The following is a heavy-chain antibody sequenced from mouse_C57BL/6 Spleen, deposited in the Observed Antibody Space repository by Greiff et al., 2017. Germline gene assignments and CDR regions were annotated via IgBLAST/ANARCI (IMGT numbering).Heavy chain of an antibody. V-gene: IGHV5-9*01. CDR3: ARHQYYGTHWYCDV. Sequence: EVQLQESGGGLVKPGGSLKLSCAASGFTFSSYTMSWVRQTPEKRLEWVATISGGGGNTYYPDSVKGRFTISRDNAKNTLYLQMSSLRSEDTALYYCARHQYYGTHWYCDVWGTGTTVTVSS. J-gene: IGHJ1*03. CDR2: ISGGGGNT. D-gene: IGHD1-1*01. CDR1: GFTFSSYT.